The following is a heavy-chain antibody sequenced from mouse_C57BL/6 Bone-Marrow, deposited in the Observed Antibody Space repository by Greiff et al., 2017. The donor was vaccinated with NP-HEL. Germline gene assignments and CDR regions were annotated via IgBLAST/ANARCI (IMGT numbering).Heavy chain of an antibody. V-gene: IGHV1-82*01. CDR2: IYPGDGDT. Sequence: VQLQQSGPELVKPGASVKISCKASGYAFSSSWMNWVKQRPGKGLEWIGRIYPGDGDTNYNGKFKGKATLTADKSSSTAYMRRSRRTSEDSAVYFCARKLTFDYWGQGTTLTVSS. J-gene: IGHJ2*01. D-gene: IGHD4-1*01. CDR1: GYAFSSSW. CDR3: ARKLTFDY.